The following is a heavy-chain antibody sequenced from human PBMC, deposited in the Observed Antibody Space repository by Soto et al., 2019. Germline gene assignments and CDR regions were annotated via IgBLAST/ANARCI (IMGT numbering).Heavy chain of an antibody. CDR3: AKNPGYYYDSTGYHFDY. CDR2: ISYGGGTT. J-gene: IGHJ4*02. Sequence: GGSLRLSCAASEFTFSNYAMSWVRQAPGKGLEWVSAISYGGGTTYYADSVNGRFTISRDNSKNTLYLQMNSLRAEYTAVYYCAKNPGYYYDSTGYHFDYWGQGTLVTVSS. V-gene: IGHV3-23*01. CDR1: EFTFSNYA. D-gene: IGHD3-22*01.